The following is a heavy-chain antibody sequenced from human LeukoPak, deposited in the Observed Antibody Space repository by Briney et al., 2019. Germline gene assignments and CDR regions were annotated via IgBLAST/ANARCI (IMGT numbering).Heavy chain of an antibody. J-gene: IGHJ6*02. Sequence: SETLSLTCTDSGGSISSSGHYWGWIRQPPGKGLEWIGSVHYSGSTYYSPSLQSRVSISVDTSKNQFSLKLSSVTAADTAVYYCARRKAVARIYYYYYGMDVWGQGTTVTVSS. CDR3: ARRKAVARIYYYYYGMDV. V-gene: IGHV4-39*01. CDR1: GGSISSSGHY. D-gene: IGHD6-19*01. CDR2: VHYSGST.